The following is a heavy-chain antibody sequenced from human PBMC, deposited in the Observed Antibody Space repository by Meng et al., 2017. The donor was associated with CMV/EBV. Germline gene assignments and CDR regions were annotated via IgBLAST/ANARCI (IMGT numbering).Heavy chain of an antibody. CDR1: GYTFTSYG. CDR2: ISAYNGNT. V-gene: IGHV1-18*01. J-gene: IGHJ6*02. Sequence: ASVTVSCKASGYTFTSYGISWVRQAPGQGLEWMGWISAYNGNTNYAQKLQGRVTMTTDTSTSTAYMELRSLRSDDTAVYYCARGLREFYYYYGMDVWGQGTTVTVSS. D-gene: IGHD3-10*01. CDR3: ARGLREFYYYYGMDV.